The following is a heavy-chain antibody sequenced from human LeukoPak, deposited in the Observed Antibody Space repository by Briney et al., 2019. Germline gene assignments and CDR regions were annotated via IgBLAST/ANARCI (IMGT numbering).Heavy chain of an antibody. CDR3: AKFSTVGSGIAASGALDY. CDR2: INSDGSST. J-gene: IGHJ4*02. Sequence: GGSLRLSCAASGFTFSSYWMHWVRQAPGKGLVWVSRINSDGSSTSYADSVKGRFTISRDDAKNTLYLQMNSLRAEDTAVYYCAKFSTVGSGIAASGALDYWGQGTLVTVSS. D-gene: IGHD6-13*01. CDR1: GFTFSSYW. V-gene: IGHV3-74*01.